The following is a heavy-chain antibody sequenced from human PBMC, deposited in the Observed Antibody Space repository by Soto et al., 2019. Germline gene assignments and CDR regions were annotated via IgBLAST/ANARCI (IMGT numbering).Heavy chain of an antibody. Sequence: NPSETLSLTCTVSGGSISSYYWSRIRQPPGKGLEWIGYIYYSGSTNYNPSLKSRVTISVDTSKNQFSLKLSSVTAADTAVYYCARSVHGSGWPRGYYYYGMDVWGQGTTVTVSS. V-gene: IGHV4-59*01. CDR2: IYYSGST. J-gene: IGHJ6*02. CDR1: GGSISSYY. D-gene: IGHD6-19*01. CDR3: ARSVHGSGWPRGYYYYGMDV.